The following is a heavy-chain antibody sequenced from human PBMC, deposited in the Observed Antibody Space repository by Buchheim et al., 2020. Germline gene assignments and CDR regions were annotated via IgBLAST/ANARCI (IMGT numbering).Heavy chain of an antibody. CDR2: IYYSGST. CDR3: ARDRWEGVWSGYYNYFDY. CDR1: GGSISSGDYY. J-gene: IGHJ4*02. V-gene: IGHV4-30-4*01. Sequence: QVQLQESGPGLVKPSQTLSLTCTVSGGSISSGDYYWSWIRQPPGKGLEWIGYIYYSGSTYYNPSLKSRVTISVDTSKNQFSLKLSSVTAAHTAVYYCARDRWEGVWSGYYNYFDYWGQGTL. D-gene: IGHD3-3*01.